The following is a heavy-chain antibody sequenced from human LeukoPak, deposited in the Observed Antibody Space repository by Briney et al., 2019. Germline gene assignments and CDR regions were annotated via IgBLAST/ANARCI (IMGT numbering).Heavy chain of an antibody. D-gene: IGHD4-17*01. J-gene: IGHJ4*02. CDR1: GYTFTSYD. V-gene: IGHV1-8*01. Sequence: GASVKVSCKASGYTFTSYDINWVRQATGQGLEWMGWMNPNSGNTGYAQKFQGRVTMTRNTSMSTAYMELSSLRSEDTAVYYCARARRASDYGIDYWGQGTLVTVSS. CDR3: ARARRASDYGIDY. CDR2: MNPNSGNT.